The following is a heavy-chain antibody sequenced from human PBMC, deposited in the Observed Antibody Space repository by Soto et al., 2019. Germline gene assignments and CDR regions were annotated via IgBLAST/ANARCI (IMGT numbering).Heavy chain of an antibody. J-gene: IGHJ6*02. CDR3: ATGGHNDGYNFYHGMDV. Sequence: QVQLVESGGGVDQHGRSLRLSCAASGFTFNSYGMHWVRQGPGNGLEWVAFISYDSTKTYYADSVKGRFTISRDNSNSALYVQMNSLTGEDTAVYFCATGGHNDGYNFYHGMDVWGQGTTATVS. D-gene: IGHD5-18*01. CDR2: ISYDSTKT. V-gene: IGHV3-30*03. CDR1: GFTFNSYG.